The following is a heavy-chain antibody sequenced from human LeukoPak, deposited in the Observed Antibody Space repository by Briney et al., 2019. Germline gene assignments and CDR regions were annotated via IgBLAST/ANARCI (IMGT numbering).Heavy chain of an antibody. J-gene: IGHJ4*02. CDR3: ARGFRDGGIFDY. Sequence: SETLSLTCTVSGGSISSYSYYWGWIRQPPGKGLEWIGEINHSGSTNYNPSLKSRVTISVDTSKNQFSLKLSSVTAADTAVYYCARGFRDGGIFDYWGQGTLVTVSS. CDR1: GGSISSYSYY. V-gene: IGHV4-39*07. CDR2: INHSGST. D-gene: IGHD2-15*01.